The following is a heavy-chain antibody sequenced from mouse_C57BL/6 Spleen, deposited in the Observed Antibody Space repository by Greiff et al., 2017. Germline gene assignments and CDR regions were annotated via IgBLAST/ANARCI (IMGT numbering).Heavy chain of an antibody. CDR2: IYPGDGDT. Sequence: VQRVESGAELVKPGASVKISCKASGYAFRSYWMNWVKQRPGKGLEWIGQIYPGDGDTNYNGKFKGQATLTADKSSSTAYMQLSSLTSEDSAVYFCARKDYGSSYVFDYWGQGTTLTVSS. CDR1: GYAFRSYW. CDR3: ARKDYGSSYVFDY. D-gene: IGHD1-1*01. J-gene: IGHJ2*01. V-gene: IGHV1-80*01.